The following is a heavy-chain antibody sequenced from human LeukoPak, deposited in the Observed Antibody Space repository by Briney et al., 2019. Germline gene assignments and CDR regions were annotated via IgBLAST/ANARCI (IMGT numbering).Heavy chain of an antibody. D-gene: IGHD2-2*01. J-gene: IGHJ6*02. CDR1: GFTFSSYA. V-gene: IGHV3-23*01. Sequence: GGSLRLSCAASGFTFSSYAMSWVRQAPGKGLEWVSAISGSGGSTYYADSVKGRFTISRDNSKNTLYLQMNSLRAEDTAVYYCARDHCSSTSCYYYGMDVWGQGTTVTVSS. CDR3: ARDHCSSTSCYYYGMDV. CDR2: ISGSGGST.